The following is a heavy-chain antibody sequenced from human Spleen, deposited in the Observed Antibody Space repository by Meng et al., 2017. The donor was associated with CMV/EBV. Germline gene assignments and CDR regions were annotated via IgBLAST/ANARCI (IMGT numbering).Heavy chain of an antibody. CDR3: AKGGMAAEKYYFDY. Sequence: GGSLRLSCAASGFTFDDYAMHWVRQAPGKGLEWVSLISWDGGSTYYADSVKGRFTISRDNSKNSLYLQMNSLRAEDTALYYCAKGGMAAEKYYFDYWGQGTLVTVSS. V-gene: IGHV3-43D*03. D-gene: IGHD6-13*01. CDR2: ISWDGGST. CDR1: GFTFDDYA. J-gene: IGHJ4*02.